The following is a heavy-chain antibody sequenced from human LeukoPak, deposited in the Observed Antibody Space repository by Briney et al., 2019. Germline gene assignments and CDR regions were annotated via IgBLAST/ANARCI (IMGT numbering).Heavy chain of an antibody. CDR1: GGTFSSYA. CDR3: AREIYGSGSYRYGTDV. V-gene: IGHV1-69*13. D-gene: IGHD3-10*01. CDR2: IIPIFGTA. Sequence: SVKVSCKASGGTFSSYAISWVRQAPGQGLEWMGGIIPIFGTANYAQKFQGRVTITADESTSTAYMELSSLRSEDTAVYYCAREIYGSGSYRYGTDVWGQGTTVTVSS. J-gene: IGHJ6*02.